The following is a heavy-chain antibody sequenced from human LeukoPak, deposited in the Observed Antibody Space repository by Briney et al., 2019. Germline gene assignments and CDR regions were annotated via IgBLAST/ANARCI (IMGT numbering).Heavy chain of an antibody. CDR3: ARDGYNW. Sequence: GGSLRLSCAASGFTFSIYAMSWVRQAPGKGLQWVSSITSRGESTWYVDSVKGRFTITRDNSKNTLYLQMNSLRAEDTAVYYCARDGYNWWGQGTLVTVSS. V-gene: IGHV3-23*01. J-gene: IGHJ4*02. CDR2: ITSRGEST. D-gene: IGHD5-24*01. CDR1: GFTFSIYA.